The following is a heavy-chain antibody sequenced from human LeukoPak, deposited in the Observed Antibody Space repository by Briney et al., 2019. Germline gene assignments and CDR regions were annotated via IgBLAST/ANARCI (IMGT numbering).Heavy chain of an antibody. Sequence: GGSLRLSCAASGFTFSSYAMHWVRQAPGKGLEWVAVISYDGSNKYYADSVKGRFTISRDNAKNSLYLQMNSLRAEDTAVYYCARRGQLVEAFDIWGQGTMVTVSS. V-gene: IGHV3-30-3*01. D-gene: IGHD6-6*01. CDR3: ARRGQLVEAFDI. CDR2: ISYDGSNK. CDR1: GFTFSSYA. J-gene: IGHJ3*02.